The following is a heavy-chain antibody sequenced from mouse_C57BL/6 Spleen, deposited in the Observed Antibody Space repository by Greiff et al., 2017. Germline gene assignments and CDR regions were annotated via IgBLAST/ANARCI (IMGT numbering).Heavy chain of an antibody. J-gene: IGHJ4*01. V-gene: IGHV1-53*01. CDR3: AKRDSNLYYAMDY. D-gene: IGHD2-5*01. Sequence: VQLQQSGTELVKPGASVKLSCKASGYTFTSYWMHWVKQRPGQGLEWIGNINPSNGGTNYNEKFKSKATLTVDKSSSTAYMQLSSLPYEDSAVSYCAKRDSNLYYAMDYWGQGTSVTVSS. CDR2: INPSNGGT. CDR1: GYTFTSYW.